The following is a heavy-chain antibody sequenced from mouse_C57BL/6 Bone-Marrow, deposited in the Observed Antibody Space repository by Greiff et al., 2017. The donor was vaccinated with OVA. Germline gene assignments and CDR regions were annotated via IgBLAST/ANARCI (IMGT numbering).Heavy chain of an antibody. Sequence: EVMLVASGGDLVKPGGSLKLSCAASGFTFSSYGMSWVRQTPDKRLEWVATISSGGSYTYYPDSVKGRFTISRDNAKNTLYLQMSSLKSEDTAMYYCARHGDYGSFFDYWGQGTTLTVSS. D-gene: IGHD1-1*01. CDR3: ARHGDYGSFFDY. V-gene: IGHV5-6*02. J-gene: IGHJ2*01. CDR1: GFTFSSYG. CDR2: ISSGGSYT.